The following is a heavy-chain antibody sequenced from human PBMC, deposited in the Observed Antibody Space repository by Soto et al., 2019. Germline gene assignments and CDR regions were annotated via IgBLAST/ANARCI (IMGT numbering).Heavy chain of an antibody. V-gene: IGHV3-30*18. J-gene: IGHJ6*02. CDR3: AKDLYSGSYYYGMDV. D-gene: IGHD1-26*01. CDR1: GFTFSSYG. Sequence: QVQLVESGGGVVQPGRSLRLSCAASGFTFSSYGMHWVRQAPGKGLEWVAVISYDGSNKYYADSVKGRFTISRDNSKNTLYLQMNSLRAEDTAVYYCAKDLYSGSYYYGMDVWGQGTTVTVSS. CDR2: ISYDGSNK.